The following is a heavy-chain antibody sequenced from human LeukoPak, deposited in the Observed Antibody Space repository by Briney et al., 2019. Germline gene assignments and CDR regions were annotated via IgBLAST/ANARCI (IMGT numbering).Heavy chain of an antibody. V-gene: IGHV1-18*01. CDR1: GYTFTSYG. CDR3: ARRSTVTTIPYYFDY. J-gene: IGHJ4*02. Sequence: ASVTVSCKASGYTFTSYGISWVRQAPGQGLEWMGWISAYNGNTNYAQKLQGRVTMTTDTSTSTAYMELRSLRSDDTAVYYCARRSTVTTIPYYFDYWGQGTLVTVSS. CDR2: ISAYNGNT. D-gene: IGHD4-17*01.